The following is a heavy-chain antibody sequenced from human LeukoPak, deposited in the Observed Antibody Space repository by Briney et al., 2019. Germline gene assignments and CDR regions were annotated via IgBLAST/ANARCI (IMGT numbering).Heavy chain of an antibody. CDR1: GYTFTSYG. Sequence: ASVKVSCKASGYTFTSYGISWVRQAPGQGIEWMGWISAYNGNTNYAQKLQGRVTMTTDTSTSTAYMELRSLRSDDTAVYYCSRDTGYCSGGSCSDCDYWGQGALVTVSS. V-gene: IGHV1-18*01. J-gene: IGHJ4*02. CDR3: SRDTGYCSGGSCSDCDY. CDR2: ISAYNGNT. D-gene: IGHD2-15*01.